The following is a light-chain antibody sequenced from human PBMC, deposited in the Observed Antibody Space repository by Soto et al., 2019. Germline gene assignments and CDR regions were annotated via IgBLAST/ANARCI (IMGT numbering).Light chain of an antibody. J-gene: IGKJ1*01. CDR3: QQYNTYQGT. Sequence: DIQMTQSPSTLSASVGDRVSITCRASQNIDKWLAWYQQKPQKAPKLLILDASTLESGVPSRFSGSGSGTEFTLTISSLQPDDFATYYCQQYNTYQGTFGPGTKVEIK. V-gene: IGKV1-5*01. CDR1: QNIDKW. CDR2: DAS.